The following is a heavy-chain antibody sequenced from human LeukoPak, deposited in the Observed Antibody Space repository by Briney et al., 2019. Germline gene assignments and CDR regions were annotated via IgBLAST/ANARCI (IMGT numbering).Heavy chain of an antibody. V-gene: IGHV3-33*01. CDR2: IWSDSTNK. Sequence: PGRSLRLSCAASGFTFSTYAMHWVRQAPGKGLEWVAVIWSDSTNKYYADSVRGRFTISRDNSKNTLYLQMSSLRAEDTAVYHCARGRLHLFDYWGQGTLVTVSS. J-gene: IGHJ4*02. CDR1: GFTFSTYA. CDR3: ARGRLHLFDY. D-gene: IGHD5-24*01.